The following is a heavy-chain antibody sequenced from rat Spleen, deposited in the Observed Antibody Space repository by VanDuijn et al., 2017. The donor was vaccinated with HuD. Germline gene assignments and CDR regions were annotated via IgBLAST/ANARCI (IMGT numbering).Heavy chain of an antibody. J-gene: IGHJ3*01. V-gene: IGHV5S13*01. D-gene: IGHD1-5*01. CDR3: ARHAYRYNSNWFAY. Sequence: EVQLVESGGGLVQPGRSLKLSCAASGFSFSDYDMAWVRQAPTKGLEWIASINTGGDRTYYRDSVKGRFTLSRDDAKNIQYLQMDSLKSEDTATYYCARHAYRYNSNWFAYWGQGTLVTVSS. CDR1: GFSFSDYD. CDR2: INTGGDRT.